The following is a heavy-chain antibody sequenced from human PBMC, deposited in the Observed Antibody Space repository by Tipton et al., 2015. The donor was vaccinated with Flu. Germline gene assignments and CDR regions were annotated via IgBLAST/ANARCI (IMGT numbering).Heavy chain of an antibody. CDR1: GGSIGTHF. V-gene: IGHV4-59*11. Sequence: TLSLTCTVSGGSIGTHFWNWIRQPPGKRLEWMGFIYYSGTTNYSPSLRSRISISVDTSRNQFSLELNSLSSADSAVYFCARARMDGGRIIIDFWGQGTPVTVSS. CDR2: IYYSGTT. CDR3: ARARMDGGRIIIDF. J-gene: IGHJ4*02. D-gene: IGHD3-10*01.